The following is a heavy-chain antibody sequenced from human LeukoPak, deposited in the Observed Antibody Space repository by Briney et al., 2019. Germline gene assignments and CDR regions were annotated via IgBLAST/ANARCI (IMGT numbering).Heavy chain of an antibody. CDR3: AREGDCSRGSCYSSPLDY. D-gene: IGHD2-15*01. Sequence: SETLSLTCAVSGYSISSGYCWGCIRQPPGTGLEWIGSMFHSGSTYYNPSLKSRVTISVDTSKNPFSLELSSVTAAETAVYYCAREGDCSRGSCYSSPLDYWGQGILVTVSS. V-gene: IGHV4-38-2*02. J-gene: IGHJ4*02. CDR1: GYSISSGYC. CDR2: MFHSGST.